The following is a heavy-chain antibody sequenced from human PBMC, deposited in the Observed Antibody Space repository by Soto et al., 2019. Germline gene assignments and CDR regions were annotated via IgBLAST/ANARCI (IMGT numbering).Heavy chain of an antibody. D-gene: IGHD6-19*01. CDR3: AAAAIPVAGRHPDF. Sequence: QVQLVQSGAEVKRPGASVKVSCKASGYMFTGFYLHWVRQAPGQGLEWMGWINPNNGVTTYAKNFQGRVTMTRDSSISTANMELSSLRPDDTAVYFCAAAAIPVAGRHPDFWGQGTVVTVS. CDR1: GYMFTGFY. J-gene: IGHJ4*02. CDR2: INPNNGVT. V-gene: IGHV1-2*02.